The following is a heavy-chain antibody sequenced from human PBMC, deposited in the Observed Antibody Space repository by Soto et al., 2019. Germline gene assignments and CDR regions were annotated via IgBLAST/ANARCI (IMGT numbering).Heavy chain of an antibody. CDR3: ARWSLDSSSWWKGQH. J-gene: IGHJ1*01. D-gene: IGHD6-13*01. CDR2: IYPGDSDT. CDR1: GYSFTSYW. Sequence: PGESLKISCKGSGYSFTSYWIGWVRQMPGKGLEWMGIIYPGDSDTRYSPSFQGQVTISADKSISTAYLQWSSLKASDTAMYYCARWSLDSSSWWKGQHWGQGTLVTVSS. V-gene: IGHV5-51*01.